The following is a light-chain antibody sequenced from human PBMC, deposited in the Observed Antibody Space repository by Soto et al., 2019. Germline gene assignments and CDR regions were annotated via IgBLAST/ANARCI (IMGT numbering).Light chain of an antibody. CDR3: QQYGSSPPWT. Sequence: DIVLTQSPATLSLSPVERATLSCMASQSVRTYLAWYQQKRGQAPRLLMYDASNRASGVPARFSGSGSGTDFTLTISRLEPEDFAVYYCQQYGSSPPWTFGQGTKVDIK. V-gene: IGKV3-11*01. J-gene: IGKJ1*01. CDR2: DAS. CDR1: QSVRTY.